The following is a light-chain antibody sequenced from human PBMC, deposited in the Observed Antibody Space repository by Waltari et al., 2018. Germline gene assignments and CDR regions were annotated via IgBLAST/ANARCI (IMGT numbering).Light chain of an antibody. CDR1: QSVSSS. Sequence: ETVMTQSPATLSVSPGEGATLSCRASQSVSSSLAWYQQKPGQAPRLLIYGASIRAEGIPGRFSGSGSGTEFTLTISSLQSEDFAVYYCQQYKSWPLFGQGTRLEIK. CDR2: GAS. J-gene: IGKJ5*01. V-gene: IGKV3-15*01. CDR3: QQYKSWPL.